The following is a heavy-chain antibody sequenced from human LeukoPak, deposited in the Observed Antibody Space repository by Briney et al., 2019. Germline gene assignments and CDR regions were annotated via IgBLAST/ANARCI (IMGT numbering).Heavy chain of an antibody. CDR3: ARTREYSSTWFFPPFDP. CDR1: GYTFTGYY. Sequence: ASVKVSCKASGYTFTGYYMNWVRQAPGQGLEWMGWINPSSGRTNYAHNFQGRVTLTRDPSISTAYMELTGLTSNDTGVYYCARTREYSSTWFFPPFDPWGQGTLVTVSS. J-gene: IGHJ5*02. CDR2: INPSSGRT. D-gene: IGHD6-13*01. V-gene: IGHV1-2*02.